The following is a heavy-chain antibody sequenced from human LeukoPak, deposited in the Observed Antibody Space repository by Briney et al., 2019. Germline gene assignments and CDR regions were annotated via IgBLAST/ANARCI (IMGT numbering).Heavy chain of an antibody. J-gene: IGHJ5*02. CDR2: ISYDGSNK. CDR3: ARFIAAVPFDP. Sequence: GGSLRLSCAASGFTFSSYGMHWVRQAPGKGLEWVAVISYDGSNKYYADSVKGRFTISRDNSKNTLYLQMNSLRAEDTAVYYCARFIAAVPFDPWGQGTLVTVSS. CDR1: GFTFSSYG. V-gene: IGHV3-30*03. D-gene: IGHD6-13*01.